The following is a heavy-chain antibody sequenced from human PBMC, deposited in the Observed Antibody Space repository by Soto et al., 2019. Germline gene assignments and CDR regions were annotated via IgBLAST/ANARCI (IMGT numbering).Heavy chain of an antibody. CDR2: ISDPSSSK. J-gene: IGHJ4*02. D-gene: IGHD6-19*01. Sequence: VGSLILACAASGFTFRSYSMDWVRQAPGKGLEWVSSISDPSSSKYYADSIKGRFTISRDNAKNSLFLHMNSLRAEDTAVYFCARERGSWYYFDLWGQVTIGTVSS. CDR1: GFTFRSYS. CDR3: ARERGSWYYFDL. V-gene: IGHV3-21*01.